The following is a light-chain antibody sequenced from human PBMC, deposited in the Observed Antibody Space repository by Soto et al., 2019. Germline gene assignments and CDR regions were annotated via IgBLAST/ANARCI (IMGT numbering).Light chain of an antibody. CDR2: DVT. V-gene: IGLV2-8*01. CDR3: SSYGGNNNLV. CDR1: SGDIGGYNY. Sequence: QSALTQPPSASGSPGQSVTISCTGTSGDIGGYNYVSWYQQHPGKAPKLMIYDVTKRPSGVPDRFSGSKSGNTAFLTVSGLQAEDETDYYCSSYGGNNNLVFGGGTKLTVL. J-gene: IGLJ3*02.